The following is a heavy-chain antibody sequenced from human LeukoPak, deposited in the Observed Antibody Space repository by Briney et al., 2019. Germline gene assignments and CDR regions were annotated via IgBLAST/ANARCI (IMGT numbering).Heavy chain of an antibody. CDR1: GYTFTSYY. D-gene: IGHD6-13*01. Sequence: ASVEVSCKASGYTFTSYYMHWVRQAPGQGLEWMGIINPSGGSTSYAQKFQGRVTMTRDTSTSTVYMELSSLRSEDTAVYYCARAQQLVFGAFDIWGQGTMVTVSS. J-gene: IGHJ3*02. V-gene: IGHV1-46*03. CDR2: INPSGGST. CDR3: ARAQQLVFGAFDI.